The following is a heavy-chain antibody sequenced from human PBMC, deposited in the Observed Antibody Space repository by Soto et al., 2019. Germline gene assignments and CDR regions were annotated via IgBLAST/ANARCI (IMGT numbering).Heavy chain of an antibody. J-gene: IGHJ6*02. CDR3: ARGEGATISTYYGIDF. Sequence: QVQLVQSGAEVKKPGSSVKVSCKASGGTFSSYAISWVRQAPGQGREWMGGIIPIFGTANYAQKFQGRVTITADKSTSTADKEMSSLRSQDTAVYYCARGEGATISTYYGIDFWGQGTTVTVSS. V-gene: IGHV1-69*06. CDR2: IIPIFGTA. D-gene: IGHD5-12*01. CDR1: GGTFSSYA.